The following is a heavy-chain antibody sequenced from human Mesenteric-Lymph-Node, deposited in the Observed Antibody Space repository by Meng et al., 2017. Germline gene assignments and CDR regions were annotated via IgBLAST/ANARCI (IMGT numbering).Heavy chain of an antibody. V-gene: IGHV1-69*13. CDR2: IIPFFGTT. CDR1: GYTFTSYA. CDR3: ARTTSGGSYYDWFDP. J-gene: IGHJ5*02. Sequence: QVQLVQPGAEVKKPGASVKVSCKASGYTFTSYAISWVRQAPGQGLEWMGGIIPFFGTTDYAQKFQGRVTITADKSTSTAYMELSSLRSEDTAVYYCARTTSGGSYYDWFDPWGQGTLVTVSS. D-gene: IGHD3-10*01.